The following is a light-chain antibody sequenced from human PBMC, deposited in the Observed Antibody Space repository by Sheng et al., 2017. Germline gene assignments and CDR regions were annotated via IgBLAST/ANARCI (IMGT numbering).Light chain of an antibody. CDR2: GAS. CDR3: QQYYTTPFS. J-gene: IGKJ2*03. Sequence: ETVMTQSPATLSVSPGERATLSCRASQSIDDGLAWYQQKPGQAPRLLIYGASTRASGIPARFSGSASGTDFTLTIRSLQSEDVAVYYCQQYYTTPFSFGQGTKLEIK. V-gene: IGKV3-15*01. CDR1: QSIDDG.